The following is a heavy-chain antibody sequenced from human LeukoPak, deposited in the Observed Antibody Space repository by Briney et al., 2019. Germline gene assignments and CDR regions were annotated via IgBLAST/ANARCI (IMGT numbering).Heavy chain of an antibody. Sequence: SETLSLTCTVSGGSISSYYWSWIRQPPGKGLEWIGYIYYSGSTYYNPSLRSRVSISVDTSKNQFSLKLSSVTAADTAVYYCARDKLGSGWYGYYFDYWGQGTLVTVSS. J-gene: IGHJ4*02. CDR1: GGSISSYY. D-gene: IGHD6-19*01. CDR3: ARDKLGSGWYGYYFDY. V-gene: IGHV4-30-4*01. CDR2: IYYSGST.